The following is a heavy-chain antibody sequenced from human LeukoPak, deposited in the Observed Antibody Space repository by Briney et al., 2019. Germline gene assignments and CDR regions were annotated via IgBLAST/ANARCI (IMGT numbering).Heavy chain of an antibody. J-gene: IGHJ4*02. CDR1: GFTFSSYS. Sequence: GGSLRLSCAASGFTFSSYSMNWVRQAPGKGLEWVSYISSSSSTIYYADSVKGRFTISRDNAKNSLYLQMNSLRAEDTAVYYCARNRGDYDILTGPYDYWGQGTLVTVSS. D-gene: IGHD3-9*01. CDR3: ARNRGDYDILTGPYDY. V-gene: IGHV3-48*01. CDR2: ISSSSSTI.